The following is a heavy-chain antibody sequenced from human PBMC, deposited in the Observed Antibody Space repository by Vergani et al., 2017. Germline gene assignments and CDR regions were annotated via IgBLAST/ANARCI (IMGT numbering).Heavy chain of an antibody. J-gene: IGHJ3*02. CDR2: IYYSGST. D-gene: IGHD2-21*02. CDR1: GGSISSYY. CDR3: ARNPYCGGDCYSDAFDI. Sequence: QVQLQESGPGLVKPSETLSLTCTVSGGSISSYYWSWIRQPPGQGLEWIGYIYYSGSTKYNPSLKSRVTISVDTSKNQFSLKLTSVTAADTAVYYCARNPYCGGDCYSDAFDIWGQGTMVTVSS. V-gene: IGHV4-59*01.